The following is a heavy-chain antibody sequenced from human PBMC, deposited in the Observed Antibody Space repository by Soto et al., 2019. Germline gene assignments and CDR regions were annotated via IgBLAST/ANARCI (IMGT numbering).Heavy chain of an antibody. CDR1: GFTFSSYA. D-gene: IGHD2-2*02. J-gene: IGHJ6*02. CDR2: ISSNGGST. Sequence: EVQLVESGGGLVQPGGSLRLSCSASGFTFSSYAMHWVRQAPGKGLEYVSAISSNGGSTYYADSVKGRFTISRDNSKNTLYLPMSSLRAEDTAVYYCVVCSSTSCYTNFGVYGMDVWGQGTTVTVSS. CDR3: VVCSSTSCYTNFGVYGMDV. V-gene: IGHV3-64D*06.